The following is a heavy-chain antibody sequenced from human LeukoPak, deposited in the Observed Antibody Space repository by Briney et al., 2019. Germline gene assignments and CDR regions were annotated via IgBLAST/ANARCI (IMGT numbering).Heavy chain of an antibody. J-gene: IGHJ2*01. CDR2: ISAYNGNT. D-gene: IGHD2-15*01. V-gene: IGHV1-18*01. CDR3: ARDVLVVAPNNWYFDL. CDR1: GYTFTSYG. Sequence: ASVKVSCKASGYTFTSYGISWVRQAPGQGLEWMGWISAYNGNTNYAQKLQGRVTMTTDTSTSTAYMELRSLRSDDTAVYYCARDVLVVAPNNWYFDLWGRGTLVTVSS.